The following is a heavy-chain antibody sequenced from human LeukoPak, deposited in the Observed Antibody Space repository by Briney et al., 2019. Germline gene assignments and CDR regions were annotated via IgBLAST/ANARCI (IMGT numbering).Heavy chain of an antibody. V-gene: IGHV4-31*03. CDR2: IYYSGST. Sequence: SETLSLTCTVSGGSISSGGYYWRWIRQHPGKGLEWFGYIYYSGSTYYNPSLKSRVTISVDTSKNQFSLKLSSVTAADTAVYYCARGAFYDGNNFDYWGQGTLVTVSS. D-gene: IGHD4-23*01. CDR3: ARGAFYDGNNFDY. CDR1: GGSISSGGYY. J-gene: IGHJ4*02.